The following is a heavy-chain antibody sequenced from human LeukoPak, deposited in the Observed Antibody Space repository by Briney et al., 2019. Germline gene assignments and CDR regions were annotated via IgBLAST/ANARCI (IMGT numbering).Heavy chain of an antibody. CDR2: INPNSGGT. J-gene: IGHJ6*03. CDR3: ARDPSIKPYYYYYMDV. Sequence: ASVKVSCKASGYTFTGYYIHWVRQAPGQGLEWMGWINPNSGGTNSAQKFQGRVTMTRDTSISTAYMELSRLRSDDTAVYYCARDPSIKPYYYYYMDVWGKGTTVTVSS. D-gene: IGHD3-10*01. V-gene: IGHV1-2*02. CDR1: GYTFTGYY.